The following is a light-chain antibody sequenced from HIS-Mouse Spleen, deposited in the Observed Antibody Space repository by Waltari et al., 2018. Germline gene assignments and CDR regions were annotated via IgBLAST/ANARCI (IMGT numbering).Light chain of an antibody. CDR3: MQALQTPWT. V-gene: IGKV2-28*01. Sequence: DIVMTQSPLSLPVTPGEPASISCRSSQSLLHSNGYNYLDLYLQKPGQSPQLLIYLGSNRASGVPDRCSGSGSGTDFTLKSSRVEAEDVGVYYCMQALQTPWTFGQGTKLEIK. J-gene: IGKJ2*01. CDR2: LGS. CDR1: QSLLHSNGYNY.